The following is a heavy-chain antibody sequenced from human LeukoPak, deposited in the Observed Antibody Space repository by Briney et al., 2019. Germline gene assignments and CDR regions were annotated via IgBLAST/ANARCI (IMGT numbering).Heavy chain of an antibody. J-gene: IGHJ4*02. V-gene: IGHV3-30*02. CDR1: GFTFSSYG. CDR3: ARAGRQQLVRRYFDY. CDR2: IRYDGSNK. Sequence: PGGSLRLSCAASGFTFSSYGMHWVRQAPGKGLEWVAFIRYDGSNKYYADSVKGRFTISRDNSKNTLYLQMNSLRAEDTAVYYCARAGRQQLVRRYFDYWGQGTLVTVSS. D-gene: IGHD6-13*01.